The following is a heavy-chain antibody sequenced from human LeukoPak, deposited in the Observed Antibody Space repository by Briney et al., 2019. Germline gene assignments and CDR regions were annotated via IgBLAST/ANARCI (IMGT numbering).Heavy chain of an antibody. V-gene: IGHV4-4*07. CDR2: IYASGST. D-gene: IGHD1-7*01. J-gene: IGHJ4*02. CDR1: GGSISNVY. CDR3: ARGAYNWNYGIDY. Sequence: SETLSLTCAVSGGSISNVYWSWFRQPAGKGLEWIGRIYASGSTNYNPSLKSRVTISVDTSKNQFSLKLSSVTAADTAVYYCARGAYNWNYGIDYWGQGTLVTVSS.